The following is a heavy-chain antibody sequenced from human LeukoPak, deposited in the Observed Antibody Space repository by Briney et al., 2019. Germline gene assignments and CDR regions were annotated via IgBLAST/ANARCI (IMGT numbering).Heavy chain of an antibody. J-gene: IGHJ4*02. CDR1: GGSFSGYY. CDR3: ARHVHSKLYSSGGHDY. D-gene: IGHD6-19*01. CDR2: INHSGST. V-gene: IGHV4-34*01. Sequence: SETLSLTCAVYGGSFSGYYWSWIRQPPGKGLEWIGEINHSGSTNYNPSLKSRVTISVDTSKNQFSLKLSSVTAADTAVYYCARHVHSKLYSSGGHDYWGQGTLVTVSS.